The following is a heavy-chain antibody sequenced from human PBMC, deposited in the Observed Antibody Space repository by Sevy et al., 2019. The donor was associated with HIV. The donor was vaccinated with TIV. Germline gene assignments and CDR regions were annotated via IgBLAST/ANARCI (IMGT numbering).Heavy chain of an antibody. D-gene: IGHD2-8*01. Sequence: GGSLRLSCAASGFSFTTSDMHWVRQAPGKGLEWVAYVRNDGSNKYYADSVRDRFTISRDSPKNTLYLQMNSLRDEDTAIYYCARGRKTTEEWLKELDYYYGLDVGGQGTRVTVS. J-gene: IGHJ6*02. CDR2: VRNDGSNK. CDR1: GFSFTTSD. CDR3: ARGRKTTEEWLKELDYYYGLDV. V-gene: IGHV3-30*02.